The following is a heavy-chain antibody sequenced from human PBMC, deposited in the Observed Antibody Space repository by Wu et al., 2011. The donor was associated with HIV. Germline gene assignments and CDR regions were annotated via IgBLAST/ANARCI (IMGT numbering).Heavy chain of an antibody. V-gene: IGHV1-69*06. CDR2: TIPIFGTA. CDR1: GGTFSSYE. D-gene: IGHD1-1*01. CDR3: ARGGGXLYYYYYYMDV. J-gene: IGHJ6*03. Sequence: QVQLVQSGAEVKKPGSSVKVSCEASGGTFSSYEISWVRQAPGQGLEWMGGTIPIFGTANYAQKFQGRLTITADTSTSTAYMELSSLRSEDTAVYYCARGGGXLYYYYYYMDVWGKGTTVTVSS.